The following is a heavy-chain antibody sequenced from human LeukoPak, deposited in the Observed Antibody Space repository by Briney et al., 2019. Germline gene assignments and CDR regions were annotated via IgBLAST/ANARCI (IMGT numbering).Heavy chain of an antibody. J-gene: IGHJ4*02. Sequence: ASVKVSCKVSGYTLTELSMHWVRQAPGKGLEWMGGFDPEDGETIYAQKFQGRVTMTEDTSTDTAYMELSSLRSEDTAVYYCETHQRMTWGNYNDSSGCNYWGQGTLVTVSS. CDR1: GYTLTELS. V-gene: IGHV1-24*01. CDR2: FDPEDGET. D-gene: IGHD3-22*01. CDR3: ETHQRMTWGNYNDSSGCNY.